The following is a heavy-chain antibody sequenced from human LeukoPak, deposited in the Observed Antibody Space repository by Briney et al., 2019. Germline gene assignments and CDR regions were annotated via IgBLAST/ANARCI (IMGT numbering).Heavy chain of an antibody. Sequence: GGSLRLSCAASGFTFDDYAMHWVRQAPGEGLEWVSGISWNSGSIGYADSVKGRFTISRDNAKNSLYLQMNSLRAEDTALYYCAKDRYGDYRFDPWGQGTLVTVSS. CDR2: ISWNSGSI. V-gene: IGHV3-9*01. D-gene: IGHD4-17*01. CDR1: GFTFDDYA. J-gene: IGHJ5*02. CDR3: AKDRYGDYRFDP.